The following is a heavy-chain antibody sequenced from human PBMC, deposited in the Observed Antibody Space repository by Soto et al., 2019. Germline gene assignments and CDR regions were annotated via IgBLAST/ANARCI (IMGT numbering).Heavy chain of an antibody. D-gene: IGHD7-27*01. Sequence: SETLSLTCTVSGDSISTDYWSWIRQSPGKGLEWIGFIYYGGSTNYNPSLKSRVTISVDTPKNQFSLKLSSVTAADTAVYYCAKNWHWDSLAHWGQGSLDPVSA. V-gene: IGHV4-59*08. CDR1: GDSISTDY. CDR2: IYYGGST. J-gene: IGHJ4*02. CDR3: AKNWHWDSLAH.